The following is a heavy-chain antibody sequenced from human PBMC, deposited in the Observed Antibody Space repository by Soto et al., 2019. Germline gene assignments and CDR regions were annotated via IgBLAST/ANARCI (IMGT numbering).Heavy chain of an antibody. CDR2: IRGDGTRT. J-gene: IGHJ4*02. V-gene: IGHV3-74*01. D-gene: IGHD3-10*01. CDR1: GFTFSTYW. Sequence: EVQLVESGGALVQPGGSLRLSCAASGFTFSTYWMHWVRQGPGKGLVWVSRIRGDGTRTNYADSVRGRFTVSRDNAKNTGYLNIYSLATEDTPAYYCARGALASHYMVDYWGQGTLDTVST. CDR3: ARGALASHYMVDY.